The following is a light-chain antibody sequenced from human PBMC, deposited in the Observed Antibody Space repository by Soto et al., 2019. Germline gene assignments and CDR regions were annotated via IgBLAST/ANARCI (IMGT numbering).Light chain of an antibody. J-gene: IGLJ1*01. CDR2: EVS. V-gene: IGLV2-23*02. CDR1: NSDVGSYNL. Sequence: QSVLTQPASVSGSPGQSITISCTGTNSDVGSYNLVSWYQQHPGKAPKVIIYEVSERPSGVSDRFSGSKSGNTASLMISGLQAEYEADYYCCSYAGSSTQSYVFGSGTKVTVL. CDR3: CSYAGSSTQSYV.